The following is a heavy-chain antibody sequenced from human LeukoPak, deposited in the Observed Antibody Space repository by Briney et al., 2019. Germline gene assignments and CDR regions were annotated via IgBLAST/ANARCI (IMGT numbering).Heavy chain of an antibody. D-gene: IGHD3-10*01. Sequence: GASVKVSCKASGYTFTSYAMHWVRQAPGQRLEWMGWINAGNGNTKFSQNLQGRVTIARDTSASTAYMELSSLRSEDTAVYYCAREPSSGSSNYYLDQWGQGTLVTVSS. J-gene: IGHJ4*02. CDR3: AREPSSGSSNYYLDQ. V-gene: IGHV1-3*01. CDR2: INAGNGNT. CDR1: GYTFTSYA.